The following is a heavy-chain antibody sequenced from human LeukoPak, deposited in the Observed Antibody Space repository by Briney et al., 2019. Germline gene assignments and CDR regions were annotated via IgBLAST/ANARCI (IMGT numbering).Heavy chain of an antibody. J-gene: IGHJ5*02. CDR1: GGTFSSYA. D-gene: IGHD1-26*01. CDR3: AWGSSSPAWGVVGATTERNWFDP. CDR2: IIPIFGTA. V-gene: IGHV1-69*13. Sequence: ASVKVSCKASGGTFSSYAISWVRQAPGQGLEWMGGIIPIFGTANYAQKFQGRVTITADESTSTAYMELSSLRSEDTAVYYCAWGSSSPAWGVVGATTERNWFDPWGQGTLVTVSS.